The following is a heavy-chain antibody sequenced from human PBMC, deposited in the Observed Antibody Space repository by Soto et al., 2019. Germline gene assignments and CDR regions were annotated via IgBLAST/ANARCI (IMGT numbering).Heavy chain of an antibody. CDR3: ANQRGGYDRDFDY. J-gene: IGHJ4*02. CDR2: IYSDGST. Sequence: GGSLRLSCAASGFTVTSNYMSWVRQAPGEGLEWVSVIYSDGSTYYADSVKGRFTISRDNSKNTLYLQMNSLRAEDTAVYYCANQRGGYDRDFDYWGQGTLVTVSS. CDR1: GFTVTSNY. V-gene: IGHV3-66*01. D-gene: IGHD5-12*01.